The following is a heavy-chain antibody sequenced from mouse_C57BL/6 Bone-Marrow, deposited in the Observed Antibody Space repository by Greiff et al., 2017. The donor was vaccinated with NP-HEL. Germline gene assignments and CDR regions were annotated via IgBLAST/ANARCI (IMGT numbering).Heavy chain of an antibody. J-gene: IGHJ4*01. D-gene: IGHD2-1*01. Sequence: EVQLVESGGGLVQPGGSLKLSCAASGFTFSDYYMYWVRQTPEKRLEWVAYISNGGGSTYYPDTVKGRFTLSRDNAKNTLYLQMSRLKSEDTAMYYCARHEDGNYFYAMDYWGQGTSVTVSS. V-gene: IGHV5-12*01. CDR1: GFTFSDYY. CDR3: ARHEDGNYFYAMDY. CDR2: ISNGGGST.